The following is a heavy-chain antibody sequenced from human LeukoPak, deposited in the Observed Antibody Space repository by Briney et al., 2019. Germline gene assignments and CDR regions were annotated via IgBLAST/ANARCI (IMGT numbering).Heavy chain of an antibody. CDR3: ATHSVGVLPIATFDY. CDR2: IKQDGSEK. J-gene: IGHJ4*02. D-gene: IGHD2/OR15-2a*01. V-gene: IGHV3-7*01. CDR1: GFTFSNYW. Sequence: GGSLRLSCGVSGFTFSNYWMAWVRQAPGKGLEGVANIKQDGSEKYYVGSVKGRFTISRDNAKNSLYLQMNSLRGEDTAVYYCATHSVGVLPIATFDYWGQGTLVTVSS.